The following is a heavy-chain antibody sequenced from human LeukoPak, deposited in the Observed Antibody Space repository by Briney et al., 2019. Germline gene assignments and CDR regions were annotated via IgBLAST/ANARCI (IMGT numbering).Heavy chain of an antibody. J-gene: IGHJ4*02. V-gene: IGHV3-23*01. CDR1: GFTFSNYA. D-gene: IGHD3-9*01. Sequence: PEGSLRLSCAASGFTFSNYAMSWVRQVPGKGLEWVSAISDSGGTTYYADSVKGRFTISGDNSKNTLYLHMISLRADDTAIYYCARSLLRYGPPPRPLDYWGQGTLVTVSS. CDR2: ISDSGGTT. CDR3: ARSLLRYGPPPRPLDY.